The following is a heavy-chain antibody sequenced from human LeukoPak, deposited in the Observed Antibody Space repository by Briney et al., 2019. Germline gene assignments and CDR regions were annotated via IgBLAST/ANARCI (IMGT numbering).Heavy chain of an antibody. V-gene: IGHV3-30*18. CDR1: GFTFSSYA. CDR2: ISYDGSNK. D-gene: IGHD2-15*01. Sequence: GGSLRLSCAASGFTFSSYAMSWVRQAPGMGLEWVAVISYDGSNKYYADSVKGRFTISRDNSKNTLYLQMNSLRAEDTAVYYCAKDRGYCSGGSCYIFDYWGQGTLVTVSS. CDR3: AKDRGYCSGGSCYIFDY. J-gene: IGHJ4*02.